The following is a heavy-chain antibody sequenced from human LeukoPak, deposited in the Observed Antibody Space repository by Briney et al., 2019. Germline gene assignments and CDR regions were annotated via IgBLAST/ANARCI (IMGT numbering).Heavy chain of an antibody. CDR2: VRVNGRST. J-gene: IGHJ4*02. V-gene: IGHV3-23*01. Sequence: GGSLRLYCSASGFTFSTYDMSWVRQAPGNGLEWVSTVRVNGRSTFYADSVKGRFTISRDNSKNTLYLQMNSLRAEDTALYYCAKPGEASNYYFDYWGQGALVTVSS. D-gene: IGHD2-21*01. CDR1: GFTFSTYD. CDR3: AKPGEASNYYFDY.